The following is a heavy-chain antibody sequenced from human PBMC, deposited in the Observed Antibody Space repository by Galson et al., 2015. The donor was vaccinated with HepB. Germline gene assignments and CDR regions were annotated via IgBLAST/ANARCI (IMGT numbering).Heavy chain of an antibody. V-gene: IGHV3-53*01. CDR1: GFTVSSNY. J-gene: IGHJ4*02. Sequence: SLRLSCAASGFTVSSNYMTWVRQAPGEGLECVSAIYSGVSAYHADSVKGRFTISRDNSKNTVYLQMNSLRAEDTAVYYCARVRGRSGYGRVGSFDHWGQGTLVTVSS. CDR3: ARVRGRSGYGRVGSFDH. CDR2: IYSGVSA. D-gene: IGHD5-12*01.